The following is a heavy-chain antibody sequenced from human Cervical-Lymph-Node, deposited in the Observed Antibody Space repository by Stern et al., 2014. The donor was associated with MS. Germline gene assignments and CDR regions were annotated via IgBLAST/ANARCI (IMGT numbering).Heavy chain of an antibody. CDR1: GGSISSYY. V-gene: IGHV4-59*01. CDR3: ARIGIAAAEGAFDI. J-gene: IGHJ3*02. CDR2: IYYSGST. D-gene: IGHD6-13*01. Sequence: QLQLQESGPGLVKPSETLSLTCTVSGGSISSYYWSWIRQPPGKGLEWIGYIYYSGSTNYNPSLKSRVTISVDTSKNQFSLKLSSVTAADTAVYYCARIGIAAAEGAFDIWGQGTMVTVSS.